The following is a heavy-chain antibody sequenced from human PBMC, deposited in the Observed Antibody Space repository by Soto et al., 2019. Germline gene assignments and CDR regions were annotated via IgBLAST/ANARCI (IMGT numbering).Heavy chain of an antibody. D-gene: IGHD3-3*01. V-gene: IGHV3-30*18. Sequence: QVQLVESGGGVVQPGRSLRLSCAASGFTFSSYGMHWVRQAPGKGLEWVAVISYDGSNKYYADSVKGRFTISRDNSKNTLYLQMNSLRAEDTAVYYCAKGPSGYDFWSGYGGFDYWGQGTLVTVSS. CDR2: ISYDGSNK. CDR3: AKGPSGYDFWSGYGGFDY. CDR1: GFTFSSYG. J-gene: IGHJ4*02.